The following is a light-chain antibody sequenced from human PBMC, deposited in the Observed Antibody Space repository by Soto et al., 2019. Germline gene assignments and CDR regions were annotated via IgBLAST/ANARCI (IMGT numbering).Light chain of an antibody. V-gene: IGKV1-9*01. CDR3: QQLNSYPFS. J-gene: IGKJ4*01. CDR1: QGISSY. CDR2: AAS. Sequence: DIHLTQSPSFLSASVGDRVTITCWASQGISSYLAWYQQKPGKAPKLLIYAASTLQSGVPSRFSGSGSGTEFTLTISSLQPEDFATYYCQQLNSYPFSFGGGTKVEIK.